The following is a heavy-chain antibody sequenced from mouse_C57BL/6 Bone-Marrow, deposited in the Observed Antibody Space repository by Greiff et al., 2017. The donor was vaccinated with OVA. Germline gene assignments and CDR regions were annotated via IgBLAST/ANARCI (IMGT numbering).Heavy chain of an antibody. CDR1: GFTFSDYY. CDR2: ISNGGGST. V-gene: IGHV5-12*01. J-gene: IGHJ2*01. CDR3: ARHGGFYFDY. Sequence: EVKLMESGGGLVQPGGSLKLSCAASGFTFSDYYMYWVRQTPEKRLEWVAYISNGGGSTYYPDTVKGRFSISRDNAKNTLYLQMSRLKSEDTAMYYCARHGGFYFDYWGQGTTLTVSS.